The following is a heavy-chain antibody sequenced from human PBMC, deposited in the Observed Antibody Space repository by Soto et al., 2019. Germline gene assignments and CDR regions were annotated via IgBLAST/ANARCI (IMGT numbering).Heavy chain of an antibody. Sequence: QVQLVESGGGVVQPGRSLRLSCAASGFPFTSYGMHWVREGPDKGLEWVAIISYDGSDKYYADSVKGRFTISRDNXXXXXXXXXXXXXXXXXXXXXXXXXXXXXXXXGQGTLVIVSS. V-gene: IGHV3-30*03. J-gene: IGHJ4*02. CDR3: XXXXXXXXX. CDR1: GFPFTSYG. CDR2: ISYDGSDK.